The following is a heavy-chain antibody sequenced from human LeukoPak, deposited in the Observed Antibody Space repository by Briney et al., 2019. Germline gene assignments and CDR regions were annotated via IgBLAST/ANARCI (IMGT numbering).Heavy chain of an antibody. CDR3: ARIFLGYSTDWYFDY. Sequence: SSETLSLTCAVSGYSISSTNWWGWIRQPPGKGLEWIGYIYYTGNNNYNPSLKSRVTMSVDTSKNQFSLNLSSVTALDTAVYYCARIFLGYSTDWYFDYWGQGTLVTVSS. CDR2: IYYTGNN. J-gene: IGHJ4*02. D-gene: IGHD6-19*01. CDR1: GYSISSTNW. V-gene: IGHV4-28*06.